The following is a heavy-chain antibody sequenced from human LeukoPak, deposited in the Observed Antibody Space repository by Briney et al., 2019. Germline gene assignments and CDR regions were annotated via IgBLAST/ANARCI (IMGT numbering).Heavy chain of an antibody. Sequence: GGSLRLSCAASGFTFSSYTMNWVRQAPGKGLEWVSYISSRSNYIYYADSVKGRFTISRDNANNSLYLQMNSLRAEDTAVYYCARQAGGLDYWGKGNGVTGSS. CDR2: ISSRSNYI. V-gene: IGHV3-21*01. CDR1: GFTFSSYT. J-gene: IGHJ4*02. CDR3: ARQAGGLDY.